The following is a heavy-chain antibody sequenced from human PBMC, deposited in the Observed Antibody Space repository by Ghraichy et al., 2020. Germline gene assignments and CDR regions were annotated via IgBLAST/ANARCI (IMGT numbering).Heavy chain of an antibody. D-gene: IGHD3-22*01. V-gene: IGHV3-23*01. CDR1: GFTFSSYA. CDR2: ISGSGGST. Sequence: GGSLRLSCVASGFTFSSYAMSWVRQAPGKGLEWVSAISGSGGSTYYADPVKGRFTISRDNSKNTLYLQMNSLRAEDTAVYYCAKDSDYDSSDRIDYWGQGTLVTVSS. CDR3: AKDSDYDSSDRIDY. J-gene: IGHJ4*02.